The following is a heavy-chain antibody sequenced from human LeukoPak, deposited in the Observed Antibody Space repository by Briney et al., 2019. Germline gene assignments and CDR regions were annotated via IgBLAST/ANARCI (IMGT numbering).Heavy chain of an antibody. V-gene: IGHV1-18*01. D-gene: IGHD2-2*01. Sequence: ASVKVSCKHSDYTFSSFGISWVRQAPGQGLEWVGWINTYNGYAKYAQKLQGRVTLTADTSTSTAYMDMRSLRSDDTAVYYCARECPTPRCYHGLDSWGQGTLVTVSS. CDR2: INTYNGYA. CDR1: DYTFSSFG. CDR3: ARECPTPRCYHGLDS. J-gene: IGHJ4*02.